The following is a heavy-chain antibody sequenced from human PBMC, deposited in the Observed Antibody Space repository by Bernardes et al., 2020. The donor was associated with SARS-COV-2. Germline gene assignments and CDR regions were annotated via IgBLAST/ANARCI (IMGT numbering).Heavy chain of an antibody. J-gene: IGHJ4*02. CDR1: GFTFSNYW. CDR2: VNGDGSTT. CDR3: ARGSGNYYFDV. V-gene: IGHV3-74*01. Sequence: GGSLRLSCAATGFTFSNYWMNWVRQTPEKGLVWVSRVNGDGSTTHYADSVKGRFSISRDNAKNTVYLQMNSLRVEDTALYYCARGSGNYYFDVWVQGILVTGSS. D-gene: IGHD1-26*01.